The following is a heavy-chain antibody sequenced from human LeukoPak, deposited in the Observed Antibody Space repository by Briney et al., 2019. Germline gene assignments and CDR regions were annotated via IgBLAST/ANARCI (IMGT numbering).Heavy chain of an antibody. CDR1: GFTFSSYA. D-gene: IGHD3-22*01. CDR2: ISYDGSNK. J-gene: IGHJ3*02. Sequence: PGGSLRLSCAASGFTFSSYAMHWVRQAPGKGREWVAVISYDGSNKYYADSVKGRFTISRDNSKNTLYLQMNSLRAEDTAVYYCARDPYYYDSSGYDDAFDIWGQGTMVTVSS. V-gene: IGHV3-30*04. CDR3: ARDPYYYDSSGYDDAFDI.